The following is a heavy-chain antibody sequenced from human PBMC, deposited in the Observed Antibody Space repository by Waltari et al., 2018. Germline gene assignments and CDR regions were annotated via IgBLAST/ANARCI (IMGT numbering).Heavy chain of an antibody. Sequence: EVQLVESGGGLVKPGGSLRLSCAASGFTFSNAWMSWVRQAPGKGLEWVGRIKSKTDGGTTDYAAPVKGRFTISRDDSKNTLYLQMNSLKTEDTAVYYCTTDRTDFFIAARPLDYWGQGTLVTVSS. CDR3: TTDRTDFFIAARPLDY. CDR2: IKSKTDGGTT. J-gene: IGHJ4*02. CDR1: GFTFSNAW. D-gene: IGHD6-6*01. V-gene: IGHV3-15*01.